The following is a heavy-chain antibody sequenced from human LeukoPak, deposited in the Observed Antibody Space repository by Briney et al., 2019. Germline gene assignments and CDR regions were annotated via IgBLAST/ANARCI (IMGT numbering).Heavy chain of an antibody. J-gene: IGHJ4*02. CDR2: INHSGST. CDR3: ARTYYYDSSGYYYYFDY. D-gene: IGHD3-22*01. Sequence: GSLRLSCTASGFTFGSWIIWVRQAPRKGLEWIGEINHSGSTNYNPSLKSRVTISVDTSKNQFSLKLSSVTAADTAVYYCARTYYYDSSGYYYYFDYWGQGTLVTVSS. CDR1: GFTFGSW. V-gene: IGHV4-34*01.